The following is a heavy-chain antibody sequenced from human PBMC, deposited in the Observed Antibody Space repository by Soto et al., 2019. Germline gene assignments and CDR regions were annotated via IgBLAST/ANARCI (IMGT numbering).Heavy chain of an antibody. Sequence: EVQLVQSGAEVKGPGESLTISCTGSGYIFNNYWINWVRQTPGKGLEWMGHIDPRDSTTNYSPSFHGHLSMSLDQCSSSASLHWSRLEASDTGIYYCARQSRMWPYDLDLWGQGTLVAVSS. CDR1: GYIFNNYW. D-gene: IGHD5-12*01. V-gene: IGHV5-10-1*03. J-gene: IGHJ4*02. CDR3: ARQSRMWPYDLDL. CDR2: IDPRDSTT.